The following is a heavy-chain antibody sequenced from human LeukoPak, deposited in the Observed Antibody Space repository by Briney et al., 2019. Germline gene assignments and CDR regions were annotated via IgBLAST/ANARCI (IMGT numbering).Heavy chain of an antibody. Sequence: SETLSLTCTVSGDSISSYFWSWIRQPPGKGLEWIGYIYYSGSTNYNPSLKSRVTISVDTSKNQFSLRLSSVTAADTAVYYCARAPSSYYGSGSLDYWGQGTLVTVSS. J-gene: IGHJ4*02. D-gene: IGHD3-10*01. CDR1: GDSISSYF. CDR3: ARAPSSYYGSGSLDY. V-gene: IGHV4-59*01. CDR2: IYYSGST.